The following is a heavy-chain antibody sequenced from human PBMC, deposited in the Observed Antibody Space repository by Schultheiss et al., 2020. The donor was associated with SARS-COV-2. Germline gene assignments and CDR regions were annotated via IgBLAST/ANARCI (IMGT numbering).Heavy chain of an antibody. D-gene: IGHD5-24*01. Sequence: GGSLRLSCAASGFSFRSFGMHWVRQAPGKGLEWVAVISYDGSNKYYADSVKGRFTISRDNSKNTLYLQMNSLRAEDTAVYYCARDLEMATIKEVDYFDYWGQGTLVTVSS. CDR1: GFSFRSFG. CDR3: ARDLEMATIKEVDYFDY. V-gene: IGHV3-30*04. CDR2: ISYDGSNK. J-gene: IGHJ4*02.